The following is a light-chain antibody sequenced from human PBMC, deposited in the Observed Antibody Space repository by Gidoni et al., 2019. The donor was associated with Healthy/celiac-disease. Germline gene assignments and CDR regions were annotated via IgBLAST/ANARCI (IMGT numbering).Light chain of an antibody. CDR3: QAWDSSTVV. V-gene: IGLV3-1*01. Sequence: SYELTQPPSESVSPGQTASITCSGDKLGDKYACWYQQKPGQSPVLVIYPDSKRPSGIPERFSGSNSGNTATLTISGTQAMDEADYYCQAWDSSTVVFGGGTKLTVL. CDR2: PDS. CDR1: KLGDKY. J-gene: IGLJ2*01.